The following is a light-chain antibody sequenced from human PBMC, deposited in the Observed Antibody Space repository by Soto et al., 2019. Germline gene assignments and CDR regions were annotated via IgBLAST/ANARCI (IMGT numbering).Light chain of an antibody. J-gene: IGLJ3*02. CDR1: SSDVGGYNY. CDR3: SSYTSSSTLV. V-gene: IGLV2-14*01. Sequence: QSVLTQPASVSGPPGQSITISCTGTSSDVGGYNYVSWYQQHPGKVPKLMIFEVSNRPSGVSTRFSGSKSGNTASLTISGLQTEDEADYYCSSYTSSSTLVFGGGTKVTVL. CDR2: EVS.